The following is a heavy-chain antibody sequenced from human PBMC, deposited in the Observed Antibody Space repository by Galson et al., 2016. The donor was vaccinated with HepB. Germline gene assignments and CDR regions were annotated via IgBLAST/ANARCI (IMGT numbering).Heavy chain of an antibody. CDR3: ARVTRFPDAFDI. CDR2: VNHSGTA. D-gene: IGHD1/OR15-1a*01. Sequence: SETMSLTCAVSGGSFRSAYWSWIRQAPGKGLEWVGEVNHSGTANYNPSLKSRVSISVDTSNNQFSLRLSSLTAADTAVYFCARVTRFPDAFDIWGQGTMVTVSS. J-gene: IGHJ3*02. CDR1: GGSFRSAY. V-gene: IGHV4-34*01.